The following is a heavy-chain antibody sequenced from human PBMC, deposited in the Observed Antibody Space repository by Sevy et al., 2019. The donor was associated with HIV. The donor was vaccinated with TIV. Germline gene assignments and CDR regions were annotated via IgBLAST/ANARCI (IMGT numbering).Heavy chain of an antibody. CDR1: GFTFSNYG. V-gene: IGHV3-30*18. Sequence: GGSPRLSCVASGFTFSNYGTHWVRQAPGKGLEWVAITSYNEGGENYADSVKGRFTISRDNSKNTVYLQMYRLTTEDTGVYYCTKDTGSSGYDHHGLDVWGQGTTVTVSS. J-gene: IGHJ6*02. CDR2: TSYNEGGE. CDR3: TKDTGSSGYDHHGLDV. D-gene: IGHD6-19*01.